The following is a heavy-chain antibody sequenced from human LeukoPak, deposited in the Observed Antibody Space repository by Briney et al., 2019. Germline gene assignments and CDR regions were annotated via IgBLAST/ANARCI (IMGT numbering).Heavy chain of an antibody. D-gene: IGHD3-10*01. CDR3: ARDEGVYYYGMDV. CDR2: IWYDGSNK. CDR1: GFTFSSYS. V-gene: IGHV3-33*08. J-gene: IGHJ6*02. Sequence: GGSLRLSCAASGFTFSSYSMNWVRQAPGKGLEWVAVIWYDGSNKYYADSVKGRFTISRDNSKNTLYLQMNSLRAEDTAVYYCARDEGVYYYGMDVWGQGTTVTVSS.